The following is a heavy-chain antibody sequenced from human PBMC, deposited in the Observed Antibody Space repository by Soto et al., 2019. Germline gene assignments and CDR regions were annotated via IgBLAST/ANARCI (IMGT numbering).Heavy chain of an antibody. CDR2: IYYSENT. J-gene: IGHJ6*02. Sequence: SETLSLTCTVSGGSVSSSSYSWGWIRQPPGKGLEWIGTIYYSENTYYNPSLMSRVTISVDTSKNQFSLKLSSVTAADTAVYYCARLNGYCISTNCHGYYGMDVWAQGTTVTVSS. CDR1: GGSVSSSSYS. D-gene: IGHD2-2*01. CDR3: ARLNGYCISTNCHGYYGMDV. V-gene: IGHV4-39*01.